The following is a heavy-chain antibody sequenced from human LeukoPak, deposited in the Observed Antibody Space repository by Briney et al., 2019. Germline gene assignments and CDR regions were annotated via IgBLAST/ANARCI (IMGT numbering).Heavy chain of an antibody. Sequence: SETLPLTCTVSGGSISSYYWSWIRQPPGKGLEWIGYIYYSGSTNYNPSLKSRVTISVDTSKNQFSLKLSSVTAADTAVYFCARPTFSGYYSGPFDIWGQGTIVTVSS. J-gene: IGHJ3*02. V-gene: IGHV4-59*01. D-gene: IGHD3-22*01. CDR2: IYYSGST. CDR3: ARPTFSGYYSGPFDI. CDR1: GGSISSYY.